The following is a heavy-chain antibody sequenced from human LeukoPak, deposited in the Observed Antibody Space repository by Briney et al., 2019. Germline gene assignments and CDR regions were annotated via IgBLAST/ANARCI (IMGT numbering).Heavy chain of an antibody. CDR2: ISGSGGST. CDR3: AKDLVLSGYYPYYMDV. CDR1: GFTFSSYA. Sequence: GGSLRLSCAASGFTFSSYAMSWVRQAPGKGLEWVSAISGSGGSTYYADSVKGRFTISRDNSKNTLYLQMNSLRAEDTAVYYCAKDLVLSGYYPYYMDVWGKGTTVTVSS. D-gene: IGHD3-3*01. V-gene: IGHV3-23*01. J-gene: IGHJ6*03.